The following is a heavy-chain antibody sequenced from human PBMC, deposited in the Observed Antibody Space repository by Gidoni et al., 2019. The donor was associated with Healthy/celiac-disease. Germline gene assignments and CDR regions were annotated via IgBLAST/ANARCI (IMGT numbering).Heavy chain of an antibody. CDR2: IYYSGST. CDR1: GGPISSSSYY. V-gene: IGHV4-39*01. CDR3: ARSIRSSSNFDY. J-gene: IGHJ4*02. D-gene: IGHD6-13*01. Sequence: QLQLQESGPGLVKPSETLSLTCTVSGGPISSSSYYWGWIRQPPGKGLEWIGSIYYSGSTYYNPSLKSRVTISVDTSKNQFSLKLSSVTAADTAVYYCARSIRSSSNFDYWGQGTLVTVSS.